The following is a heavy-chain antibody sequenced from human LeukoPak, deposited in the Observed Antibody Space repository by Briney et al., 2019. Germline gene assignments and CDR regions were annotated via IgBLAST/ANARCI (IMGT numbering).Heavy chain of an antibody. Sequence: SGGSLRLSCAASGFTFDDYGMSWVRQAPGKGLEWVSGINSNGARTGYADSVTGRFTISRDNRKNSLYLQMNSLRAEDTALYYCARNGVFGVKRALYYYMDVWGKGTTVTVSS. CDR3: ARNGVFGVKRALYYYMDV. CDR1: GFTFDDYG. D-gene: IGHD3-3*01. J-gene: IGHJ6*03. CDR2: INSNGART. V-gene: IGHV3-20*04.